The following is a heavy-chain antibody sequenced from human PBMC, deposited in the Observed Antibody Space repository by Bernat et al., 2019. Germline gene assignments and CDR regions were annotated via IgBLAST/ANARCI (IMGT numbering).Heavy chain of an antibody. V-gene: IGHV1-2*02. Sequence: QVQLVQSGAEVKKPGSSVKVSCKASGGTFSSYAISWVRQAPGQGLEWMGGINPNSGGTNYAQKFQGRVTMTRDTSISTAYMELSRLRSDDTAVYYCARGYSSGWYDEGLFGYWGQGTLVTVSS. J-gene: IGHJ4*02. CDR2: INPNSGGT. CDR1: GGTFSSYA. CDR3: ARGYSSGWYDEGLFGY. D-gene: IGHD6-19*01.